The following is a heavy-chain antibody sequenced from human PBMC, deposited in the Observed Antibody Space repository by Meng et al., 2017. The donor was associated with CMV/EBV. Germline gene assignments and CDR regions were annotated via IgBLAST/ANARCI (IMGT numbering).Heavy chain of an antibody. V-gene: IGHV3-21*01. J-gene: IGHJ5*02. D-gene: IGHD2-2*02. Sequence: GESLKISCAASGFTFSSYSMNWVRQAPGKGLEWVSSISSSSSYIYYADSVKGRFTISRDNAKNSLYLQMNSLRAEDTAVYYCARYCSSTSRYRFDPWGQGTLVTVSS. CDR3: ARYCSSTSRYRFDP. CDR1: GFTFSSYS. CDR2: ISSSSSYI.